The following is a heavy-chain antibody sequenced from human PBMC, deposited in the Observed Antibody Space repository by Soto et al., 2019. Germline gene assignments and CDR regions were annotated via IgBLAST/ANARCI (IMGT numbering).Heavy chain of an antibody. V-gene: IGHV3-23*03. CDR2: IDAGSGKI. J-gene: IGHJ6*04. CDR1: AFTFGTYV. D-gene: IGHD2-15*01. Sequence: EVLLLESGGGLVQPGGSLRLSCAASAFTFGTYVTTGVRQATGRGLEWVSGIDAGSGKIFYADSVKGRFIISRDNSKITLYLQMNSMRDEETAIYYCTRLDGYAHVWGKGTTVTVSS. CDR3: TRLDGYAHV.